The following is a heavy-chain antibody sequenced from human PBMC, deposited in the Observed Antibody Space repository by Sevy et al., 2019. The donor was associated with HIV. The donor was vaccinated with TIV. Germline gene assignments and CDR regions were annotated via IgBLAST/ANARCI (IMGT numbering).Heavy chain of an antibody. Sequence: ASVKVSCKASGGTFSSFALSWVRQAPGQGLEWMGGIIPIFGTTKYAQKFQGRVTIIADESTSKAYMELGSLGSEDTAVYYCARPSYGSGRGYQNYFYYYGMDDWGPGTTVTVSS. J-gene: IGHJ6*02. CDR3: ARPSYGSGRGYQNYFYYYGMDD. CDR2: IIPIFGTT. CDR1: GGTFSSFA. V-gene: IGHV1-69*13. D-gene: IGHD3-10*01.